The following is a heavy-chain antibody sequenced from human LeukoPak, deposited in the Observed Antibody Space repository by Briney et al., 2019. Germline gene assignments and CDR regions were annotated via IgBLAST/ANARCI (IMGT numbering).Heavy chain of an antibody. V-gene: IGHV4-59*01. CDR3: ARVRTGYSSSRYATWFDP. CDR1: GGSISRYY. D-gene: IGHD6-13*01. Sequence: SETLSLTCTVSGGSISRYYWSWIRQPPGKGLEWIGYIYYSGSTNYNPSLKSRVTISVDTSKNQFSLKLSSVTAADTAVYYCARVRTGYSSSRYATWFDPWGQGTLVTVSS. CDR2: IYYSGST. J-gene: IGHJ5*02.